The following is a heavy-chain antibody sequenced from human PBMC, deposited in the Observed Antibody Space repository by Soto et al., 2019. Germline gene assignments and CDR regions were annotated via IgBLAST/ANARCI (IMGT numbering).Heavy chain of an antibody. CDR1: GGSISSGDYY. CDR2: IYYSGST. CDR3: ARDFIATVKNYYYYYGMDV. D-gene: IGHD4-17*01. V-gene: IGHV4-30-4*01. J-gene: IGHJ6*02. Sequence: SETLSLTCTVSGGSISSGDYYWSWIRQPPGKGLEWIGYIYYSGSTYYNPSLKSRVTISVDTSKNQFSLKLSSVTAADTAVYYCARDFIATVKNYYYYYGMDVWGQGTTVTVSS.